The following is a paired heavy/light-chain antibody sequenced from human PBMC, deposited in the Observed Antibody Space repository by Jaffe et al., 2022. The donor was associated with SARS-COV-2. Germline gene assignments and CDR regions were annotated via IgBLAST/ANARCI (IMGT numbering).Heavy chain of an antibody. Sequence: QVQLQQWGAGLLKPSETLSLTCAVYGGSFSGYYWSWIRQPPGKGLEWIGEINHSGSTNYNPSLKSRVTISVDTSKNQFSLKLSSVTAADTAVYYCARFHGDNTLDYWNPRLDYWGQGTLVTVSS. CDR3: ARFHGDNTLDYWNPRLDY. V-gene: IGHV4-34*01. D-gene: IGHD1-1*01. CDR1: GGSFSGYY. CDR2: INHSGST. J-gene: IGHJ4*02.
Light chain of an antibody. CDR1: SSDVGSYNL. CDR3: CSYAGSRGYV. J-gene: IGLJ1*01. CDR2: EGT. V-gene: IGLV2-23*01. Sequence: QSALTQPASVSGSPGQSITISCTGTSSDVGSYNLVSWYQQHPGKAPKLMIYEGTKRPSGVSNRFSGSKSGNTASLTISGLQAEDEADYYCCSYAGSRGYVFGTETKVTVL.